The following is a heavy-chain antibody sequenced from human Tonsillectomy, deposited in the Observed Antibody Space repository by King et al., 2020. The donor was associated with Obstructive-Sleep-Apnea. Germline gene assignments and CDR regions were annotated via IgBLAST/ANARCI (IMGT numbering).Heavy chain of an antibody. Sequence: QVQLVESGGGVVQPGRSLRLSCAASGFTFSSYAMHWVRQAPGKGLEWVAVISYDGSNKYYADSVKGRFTISRDNSKNTLYLQMNSLRAEDTAVYYCARDWGYYYDSSGPTTGFDYWGQGTLVTVSS. D-gene: IGHD3-22*01. CDR3: ARDWGYYYDSSGPTTGFDY. V-gene: IGHV3-30*04. CDR1: GFTFSSYA. J-gene: IGHJ4*02. CDR2: ISYDGSNK.